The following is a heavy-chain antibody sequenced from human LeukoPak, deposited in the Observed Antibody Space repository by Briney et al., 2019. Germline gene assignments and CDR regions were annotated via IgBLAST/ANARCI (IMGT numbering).Heavy chain of an antibody. CDR2: IYTSGSN. CDR1: GGSISSYY. Sequence: PSETLSLTCTVSGGSISSYYWSWIRQPAGKGLGWIGRIYTSGSNNYNPSLKSRVTMSVDTSKNQFSLKLSSVTAADTAMYYCAREVADYGGYYYYHYMDVWGKGTTVTISS. J-gene: IGHJ6*03. D-gene: IGHD4-23*01. CDR3: AREVADYGGYYYYHYMDV. V-gene: IGHV4-4*07.